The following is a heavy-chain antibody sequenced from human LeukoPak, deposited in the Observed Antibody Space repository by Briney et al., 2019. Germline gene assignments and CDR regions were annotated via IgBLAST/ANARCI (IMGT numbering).Heavy chain of an antibody. J-gene: IGHJ5*02. D-gene: IGHD3-9*01. CDR3: ARDAAGYDILTGYGFDP. Sequence: SQTLSLTCTISGDSVSSNSAAWNWIRQSPSRGLEWLGRTYYRSKWYNDYAVSVKSRITINPDTSKNQFSLQLNSVTPEDTAVYYCARDAAGYDILTGYGFDPWGQGTLVTVSS. CDR2: TYYRSKWYN. V-gene: IGHV6-1*01. CDR1: GDSVSSNSAA.